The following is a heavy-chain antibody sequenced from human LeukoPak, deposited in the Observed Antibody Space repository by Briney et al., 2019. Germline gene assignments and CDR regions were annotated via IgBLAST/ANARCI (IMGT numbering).Heavy chain of an antibody. V-gene: IGHV3-64*01. J-gene: IGHJ4*02. CDR2: ISSNGGST. CDR3: ASPGAYY. Sequence: PGGSLRLSCAASGFTFSSYAMHWVRQAPGKGLEYVSAISSNGGSTYYANSVRGRFTISRDNPKNTLYLQMGSLRAGGMAVYYCASPGAYYWGQGTLVTVSS. CDR1: GFTFSSYA.